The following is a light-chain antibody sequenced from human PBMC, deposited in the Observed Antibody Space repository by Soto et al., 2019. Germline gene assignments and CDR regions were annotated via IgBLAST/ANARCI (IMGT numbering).Light chain of an antibody. J-gene: IGKJ1*01. Sequence: IQLTQSPSSLSASVGDRVTITCRASQNINIHLNWYQQKAFEAPKLLIYAASSLQTGVPPRFSGRGSGTDFTLTINSLQPEDFATYFCHQNYNSLWTFGQGTVVEIK. CDR1: QNINIH. CDR2: AAS. V-gene: IGKV1-39*01. CDR3: HQNYNSLWT.